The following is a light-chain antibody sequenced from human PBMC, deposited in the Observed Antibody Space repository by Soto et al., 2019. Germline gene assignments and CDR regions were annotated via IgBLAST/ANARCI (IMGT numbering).Light chain of an antibody. J-gene: IGLJ3*02. CDR3: QVWDSSSDHPV. V-gene: IGLV3-21*04. Sequence: SYELTQPPSASVAPGKTARITCGGTNIGSKSVHWYQQKPGQAPVLVIYYDSDRPSGIPERFSGSNSGNTATLTISRVEAGDEADYYCQVWDSSSDHPVFGGGTKLTVL. CDR2: YDS. CDR1: NIGSKS.